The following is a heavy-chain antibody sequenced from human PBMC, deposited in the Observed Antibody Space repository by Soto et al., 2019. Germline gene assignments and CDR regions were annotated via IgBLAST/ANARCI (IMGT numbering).Heavy chain of an antibody. CDR2: IWYDGSNK. CDR1: GFTFSSYG. CDR3: AREKIGRHGDYEGYYYYHMDV. D-gene: IGHD4-17*01. Sequence: QVQLVESGGGVVQPGRSLRLSCAASGFTFSSYGMHWVRQAPGKGLEWVAVIWYDGSNKYYADSVKGRFTISRDNSKNTLYLKMNSRRAEDTAGYYCAREKIGRHGDYEGYYYYHMDVWGKGTTVTVSS. V-gene: IGHV3-33*01. J-gene: IGHJ6*03.